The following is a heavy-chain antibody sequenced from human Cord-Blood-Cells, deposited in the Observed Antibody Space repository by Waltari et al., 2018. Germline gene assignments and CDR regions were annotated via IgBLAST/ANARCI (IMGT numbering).Heavy chain of an antibody. CDR2: IKQDGSEK. D-gene: IGHD3-3*01. V-gene: IGHV3-7*01. J-gene: IGHJ4*02. CDR3: ARENDFWSGYYVDY. CDR1: GFTFSSYW. Sequence: EVQLVESGGGLVQPGGSLRLSCAASGFTFSSYWMSWVRQAPGKGLGWVANIKQDGSEKYYVDSLKGRFTISRDNAKNSLYLQMNSLRAEDTAVYYCARENDFWSGYYVDYWGQGTLVTVSS.